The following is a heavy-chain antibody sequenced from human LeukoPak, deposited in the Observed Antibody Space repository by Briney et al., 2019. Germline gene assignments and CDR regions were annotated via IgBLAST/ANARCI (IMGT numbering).Heavy chain of an antibody. D-gene: IGHD2-2*01. V-gene: IGHV3-15*01. Sequence: GGSLRLSCAASGFTFSNAWMSWVRQAPEKGLEWVGRIKSTTDGGTTDYAAPVKGRFTISRDDSKNTLYLQMNGLKTEDTAVYYCTTRCSRTSCSGNWFDPWSQGTLVTVSS. J-gene: IGHJ5*02. CDR3: TTRCSRTSCSGNWFDP. CDR1: GFTFSNAW. CDR2: IKSTTDGGTT.